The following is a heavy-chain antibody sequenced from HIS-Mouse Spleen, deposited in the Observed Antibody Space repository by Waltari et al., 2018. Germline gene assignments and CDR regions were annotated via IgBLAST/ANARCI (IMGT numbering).Heavy chain of an antibody. CDR2: IYYSGST. J-gene: IGHJ2*01. CDR1: GCPISRSSSY. D-gene: IGHD6-13*01. CDR3: AREIPYSSSWYDWYFDL. Sequence: QLQLQESGPGLVKPSETPSLTCTVSGCPISRSSSYWGWIRQPPGKGLEWIGSIYYSGSTYYNPSLKSRVTISVDTSKNQFSLKLSSVTAADTAVYYCAREIPYSSSWYDWYFDLWGRGTLVTVSS. V-gene: IGHV4-39*07.